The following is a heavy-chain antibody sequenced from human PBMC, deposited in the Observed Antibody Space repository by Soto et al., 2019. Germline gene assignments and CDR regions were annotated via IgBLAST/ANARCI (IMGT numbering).Heavy chain of an antibody. CDR2: ISGYNGDT. V-gene: IGHV1-18*01. J-gene: IGHJ6*02. CDR3: AKNVQPYYYYGPDV. CDR1: GYTFTRYG. Sequence: VASVKVSCKASGYTFTRYGISWVRQAPGQGLEWMGWISGYNGDTNYAQKFQGRVSMTIDTSTTTAYMELRSLTSDDTAVYYCAKNVQPYYYYGPDVWGQGTKVTVSS.